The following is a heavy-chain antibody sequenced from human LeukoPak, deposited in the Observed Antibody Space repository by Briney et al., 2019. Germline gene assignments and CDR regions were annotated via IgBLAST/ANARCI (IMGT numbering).Heavy chain of an antibody. Sequence: SETLSLTCTVSGGSISSGDYYWRWIRQPPGKGLEWIGYIYYSGSTNYNPSLKSRVTISVDTSRNQFSLKLSSVTAADTAVYYCARVGIQLWTLDYWGQGTLVTVSS. D-gene: IGHD5-18*01. CDR2: IYYSGST. CDR3: ARVGIQLWTLDY. J-gene: IGHJ4*02. V-gene: IGHV4-61*08. CDR1: GGSISSGDYY.